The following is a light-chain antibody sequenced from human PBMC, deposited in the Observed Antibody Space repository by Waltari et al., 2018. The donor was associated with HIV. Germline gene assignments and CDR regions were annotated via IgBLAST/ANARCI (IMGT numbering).Light chain of an antibody. CDR1: HSLVHSDGNTF. CDR2: KVF. V-gene: IGKV2-30*02. CDR3: MQGTHWPPT. J-gene: IGKJ1*01. Sequence: DVVMTQFPLSLSVTVGQPASIYCSSSHSLVHSDGNTFLNWVHQRPGQSPRRLIYKVFNRYSGVAERISGSGSGTYFTLVISRVEADDVGVYYCMQGTHWPPTFGQGTRVEIK.